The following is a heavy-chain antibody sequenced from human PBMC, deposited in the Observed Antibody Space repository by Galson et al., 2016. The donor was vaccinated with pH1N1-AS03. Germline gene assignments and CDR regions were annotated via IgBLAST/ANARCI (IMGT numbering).Heavy chain of an antibody. CDR3: ARHNEAATLSAPSDS. J-gene: IGHJ4*02. Sequence: QSGAEVKKPGESLKISCQGFGYSFTSHWIAWVRQMPGKGPEWMGSIYPGDSDIRYSPSFQGQVTISADTSAYLQWSSLKASDTAIYYCARHNEAATLSAPSDSWGQGTLVTVSS. CDR1: GYSFTSHW. V-gene: IGHV5-51*01. D-gene: IGHD6-25*01. CDR2: IYPGDSDI.